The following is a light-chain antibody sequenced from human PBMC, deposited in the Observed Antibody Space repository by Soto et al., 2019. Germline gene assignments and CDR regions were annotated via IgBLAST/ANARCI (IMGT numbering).Light chain of an antibody. CDR1: QSISSY. CDR2: AAS. V-gene: IGKV1-39*01. CDR3: QQYNSYSWT. J-gene: IGKJ1*01. Sequence: DIQMTQSPSSLSASVGDRVTITCRASQSISSYLNWYQQKPGKAPKLLIYAASSLQSGVPSRFSGSGSGTDFTLTISSLQPEDFATYYCQQYNSYSWTFGQGTKVAIK.